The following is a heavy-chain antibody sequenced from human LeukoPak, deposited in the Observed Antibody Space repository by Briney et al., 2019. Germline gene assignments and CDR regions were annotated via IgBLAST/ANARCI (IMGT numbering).Heavy chain of an antibody. V-gene: IGHV3-21*01. D-gene: IGHD6-19*01. CDR1: GFTFSNYS. Sequence: PGGSLRLSCAASGFTFSNYSMNWVRQAPGKGLEWVSSISSNSKYIYYADSVKGRFTISRDNAKNSLYLQMNSLRAEDTAVYYRARDGSIAVKNWFDPWGQGTLVTVSS. CDR2: ISSNSKYI. CDR3: ARDGSIAVKNWFDP. J-gene: IGHJ5*01.